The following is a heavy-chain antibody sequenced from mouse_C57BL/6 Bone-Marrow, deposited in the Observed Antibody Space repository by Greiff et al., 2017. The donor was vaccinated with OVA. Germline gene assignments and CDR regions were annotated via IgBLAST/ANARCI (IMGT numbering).Heavy chain of an antibody. CDR1: GYTFTSYW. J-gene: IGHJ4*01. CDR2: IHPNSGST. D-gene: IGHD1-1*01. V-gene: IGHV1-64*01. CDR3: ARHYYGSSWGAMDY. Sequence: VQLQQPGAELVKPGASVKLSCKASGYTFTSYWMHWVKQRPGQGLEWIGMIHPNSGSTNYNEKFKSKATLTVDKSSSTAYMQLSSLTSEDSAVYYCARHYYGSSWGAMDYWGQGPQSPSPQ.